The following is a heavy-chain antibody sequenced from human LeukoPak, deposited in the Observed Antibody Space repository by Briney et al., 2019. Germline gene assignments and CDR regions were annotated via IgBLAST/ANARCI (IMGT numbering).Heavy chain of an antibody. Sequence: PVASVKVSCKASGYTFTSYYMHWVRQAPGQGLEWMGIINPSGGSTSYAQKFQGRVTMTRDTSTSTVYMELSSLRSEDTAVYYCARDLDSSGWFTQGVDPWGQGTLVTVSS. CDR1: GYTFTSYY. CDR2: INPSGGST. V-gene: IGHV1-46*01. J-gene: IGHJ5*02. CDR3: ARDLDSSGWFTQGVDP. D-gene: IGHD6-19*01.